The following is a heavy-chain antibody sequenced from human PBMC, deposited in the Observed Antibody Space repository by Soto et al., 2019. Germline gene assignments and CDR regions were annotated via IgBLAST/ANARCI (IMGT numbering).Heavy chain of an antibody. Sequence: SLRLSCAASGFTFRNYAMHWVRRAPGKGLEWVSGISRHSGTIGYADSVRGRFTISRDNAKNSLYLQMNSLRPEGTALYYCVKEKLYSNYEYYFDYWGQGTLVTVSS. CDR2: ISRHSGTI. CDR3: VKEKLYSNYEYYFDY. CDR1: GFTFRNYA. D-gene: IGHD4-4*01. V-gene: IGHV3-9*01. J-gene: IGHJ4*02.